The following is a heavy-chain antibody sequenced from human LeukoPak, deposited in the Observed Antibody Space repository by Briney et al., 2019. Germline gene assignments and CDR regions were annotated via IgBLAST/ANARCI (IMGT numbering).Heavy chain of an antibody. V-gene: IGHV3-21*01. CDR1: GFTFDDYA. Sequence: GRSLRLSCAASGFTFDDYAMNWVRQAPGKGLEWVSSISSSSSYIYYADSVKGRFTISRDNAKNSLYLQMNSLRAEDTAVYYCARAYGDYNDFDYWGQGTLVTVSS. CDR3: ARAYGDYNDFDY. J-gene: IGHJ4*02. CDR2: ISSSSSYI. D-gene: IGHD4-17*01.